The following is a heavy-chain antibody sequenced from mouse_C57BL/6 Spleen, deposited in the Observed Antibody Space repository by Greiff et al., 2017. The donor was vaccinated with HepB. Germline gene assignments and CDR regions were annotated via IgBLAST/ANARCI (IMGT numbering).Heavy chain of an antibody. CDR3: ARNEGDGFPRAMDY. V-gene: IGHV2-9-1*01. CDR1: GFSLTSYA. J-gene: IGHJ4*01. Sequence: VQLVESGPGLVAPSQSLSITCTVSGFSLTSYAISWVRQPPGKGLEWLGVIWTGGGTNYNSALKSRLSISKDNSKSQVFLKMNSLQTDDTARYYCARNEGDGFPRAMDYWGQGTSVTVSS. CDR2: IWTGGGT. D-gene: IGHD2-3*01.